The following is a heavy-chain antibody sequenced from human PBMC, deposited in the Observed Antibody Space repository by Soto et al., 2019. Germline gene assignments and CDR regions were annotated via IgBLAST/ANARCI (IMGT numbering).Heavy chain of an antibody. Sequence: QLQLQESGSGLVKPSQTLSLTCAVSGGSISSGGYSWSWIRQPPGKGLEWIGYIYHGSTYYNPSLKGRATNSVDRAKTQFSLKLSSVTAAATAVYYCARAGGLGAVAVDYWGQGTLVTVSS. V-gene: IGHV4-30-2*01. D-gene: IGHD6-19*01. CDR2: IYHGST. CDR3: ARAGGLGAVAVDY. CDR1: GGSISSGGYS. J-gene: IGHJ4*02.